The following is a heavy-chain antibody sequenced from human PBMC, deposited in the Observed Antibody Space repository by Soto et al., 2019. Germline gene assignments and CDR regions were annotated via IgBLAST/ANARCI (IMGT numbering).Heavy chain of an antibody. J-gene: IGHJ6*02. CDR3: ARDRGYSYGYTMDV. CDR1: GGSISSYY. CDR2: IYYSGST. Sequence: SETLSLTCTVSGGSISSYYWSWIRQPPGKGLEWIGYIYYSGSTNYNPSLKSRVTISVDTSKNQFSLKLSSVTAADTAVYYCARDRGYSYGYTMDVWGQGTPVTVSS. V-gene: IGHV4-59*01. D-gene: IGHD5-18*01.